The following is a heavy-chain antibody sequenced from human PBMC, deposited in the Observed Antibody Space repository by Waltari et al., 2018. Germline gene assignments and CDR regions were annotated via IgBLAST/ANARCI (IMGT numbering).Heavy chain of an antibody. CDR1: GFTFSSYA. CDR2: IDYDGSNK. V-gene: IGHV3-30*01. J-gene: IGHJ4*02. CDR3: ARDLDYYDSSGYSHFDY. D-gene: IGHD3-22*01. Sequence: QVQLVESGGGVVQPGRSLRLSCAASGFTFSSYAMHWVRQAPGKGLEWVAVIDYDGSNKYYADSVKGRFTISRDNSKNTLYLQMNSLRAEETAVYYCARDLDYYDSSGYSHFDYWGQGTLVTVSS.